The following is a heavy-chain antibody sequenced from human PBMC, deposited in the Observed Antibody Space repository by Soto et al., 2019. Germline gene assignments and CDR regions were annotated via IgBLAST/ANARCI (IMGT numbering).Heavy chain of an antibody. V-gene: IGHV4-34*01. CDR2: INHSGST. CDR3: ARKNYYDSSPLWFDP. Sequence: TSETLSLTCAVYGGSFSGYYWSWIRQPPGKGLEWIGEINHSGSTNYNPSLKSRVTISVDTSKNQFSLKLSSVTAADTAVYYCARKNYYDSSPLWFDPWGQGTLVTVSS. CDR1: GGSFSGYY. D-gene: IGHD3-22*01. J-gene: IGHJ5*02.